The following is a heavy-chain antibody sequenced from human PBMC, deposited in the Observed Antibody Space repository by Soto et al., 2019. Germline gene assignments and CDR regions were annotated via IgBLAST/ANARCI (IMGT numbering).Heavy chain of an antibody. CDR2: ISAYNGNT. V-gene: IGHV1-18*01. J-gene: IGHJ6*02. D-gene: IGHD5-18*01. CDR1: GYTFTSYG. Sequence: ASVKVSCKASGYTFTSYGISWVRQAPGQGLDWMGWISAYNGNTNYAQKLQGRVTMTTDTSTSTAYMELRSLRSDDTAVYYCACIFSGGYSYGFYYYGMDVWGQGTTVTVSS. CDR3: ACIFSGGYSYGFYYYGMDV.